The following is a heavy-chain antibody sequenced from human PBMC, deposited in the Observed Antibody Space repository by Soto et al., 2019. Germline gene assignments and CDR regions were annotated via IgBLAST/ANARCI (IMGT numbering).Heavy chain of an antibody. D-gene: IGHD4-4*01. J-gene: IGHJ5*02. V-gene: IGHV1-8*01. CDR1: GYSFTRHD. Sequence: QVQLVQSGAEVRKPGASVRVSCKATGYSFTRHDINWLRQAAGQGLEWMGWMNPNSGHAVYGQRFQGRATMTRNTPITTAYIEVTSLKSEDTAVYFCARGAYNDYSHWFDPWGQGTLVTVSS. CDR3: ARGAYNDYSHWFDP. CDR2: MNPNSGHA.